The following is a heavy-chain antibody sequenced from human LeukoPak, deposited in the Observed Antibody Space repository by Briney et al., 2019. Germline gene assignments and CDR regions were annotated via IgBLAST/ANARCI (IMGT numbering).Heavy chain of an antibody. D-gene: IGHD1-26*01. V-gene: IGHV4-4*07. CDR1: GGSIRSYY. CDR3: VGGTYYGGDY. J-gene: IGHJ4*02. CDR2: IYTSGST. Sequence: ASETLSLTCTVSGGSIRSYYWNWIRQPARKGLEYIGRIYTSGSTNYNPFLKSRVTMSVDTSKNQFSLKLSSVTAADTAVYYCVGGTYYGGDYGGQGTLVTVSS.